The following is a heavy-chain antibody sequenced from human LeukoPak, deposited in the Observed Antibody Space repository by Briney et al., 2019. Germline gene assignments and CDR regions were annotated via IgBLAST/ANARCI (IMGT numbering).Heavy chain of an antibody. D-gene: IGHD2-15*01. J-gene: IGHJ4*02. CDR2: INAYNGNT. CDR1: GYTFTSYG. CDR3: ATFCSGGNCHGSYYFGY. Sequence: GASGKVSCKASGYTFTSYGIRWVRQAPGQGLEWMGWINAYNGNTKYAQKLQDRVTMTTDTSTSTAYVELRSLRSDDTAVYYCATFCSGGNCHGSYYFGYWGQGTLVTVSS. V-gene: IGHV1-18*01.